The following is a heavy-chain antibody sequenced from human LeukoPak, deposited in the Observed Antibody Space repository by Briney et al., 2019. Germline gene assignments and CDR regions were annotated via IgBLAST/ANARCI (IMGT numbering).Heavy chain of an antibody. Sequence: GGSLRLSCAASGFTFSSYWMSWVRQAPGKGLEWVANIKQDGSEKYYVDSVKGRFTISRDNAKNSLYLQMNSLRAEDMALYYCAKGGGGRLIYYYYMDVWGKGTTVTVSS. CDR3: AKGGGGRLIYYYYMDV. D-gene: IGHD3-16*01. CDR2: IKQDGSEK. J-gene: IGHJ6*03. V-gene: IGHV3-7*03. CDR1: GFTFSSYW.